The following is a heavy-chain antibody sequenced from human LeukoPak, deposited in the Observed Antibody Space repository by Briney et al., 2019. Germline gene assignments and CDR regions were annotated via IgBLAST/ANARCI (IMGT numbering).Heavy chain of an antibody. CDR2: ISSNGGST. CDR3: ARDRITMVRGVSPLYYYYYYGMDV. J-gene: IGHJ6*02. Sequence: GGSLRLSCAASGFTFSSYAMHWVRQAPGKGLEYVSAISSNGGSTYYANSVKGRFTISRDNSKDTLYLQTGSLRAEDMAVYYCARDRITMVRGVSPLYYYYYYGMDVWGQGTTVTVSS. V-gene: IGHV3-64*01. CDR1: GFTFSSYA. D-gene: IGHD3-10*01.